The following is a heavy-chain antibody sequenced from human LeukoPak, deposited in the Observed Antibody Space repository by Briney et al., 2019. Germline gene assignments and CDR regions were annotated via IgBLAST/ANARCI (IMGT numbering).Heavy chain of an antibody. CDR3: ARTLSGHYDVLTGYEFGYFDY. D-gene: IGHD3-9*01. CDR2: IIPIFGTA. J-gene: IGHJ4*02. Sequence: ASVKVSCKASGGTFSRYAISWVRQAPGQGLEWMGGIIPIFGTANYAQKFQGRVTITADESTSTAYMELSSLRSEDTAVYYCARTLSGHYDVLTGYEFGYFDYWGQGTLVTVSS. V-gene: IGHV1-69*01. CDR1: GGTFSRYA.